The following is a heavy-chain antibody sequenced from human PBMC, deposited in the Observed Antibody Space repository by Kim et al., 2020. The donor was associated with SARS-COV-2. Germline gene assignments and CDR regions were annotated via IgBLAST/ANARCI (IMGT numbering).Heavy chain of an antibody. CDR2: IYYSGST. J-gene: IGHJ3*02. V-gene: IGHV4-39*01. Sequence: SETLSLTCTVSGGSISSSSYYWGWIRQPPGKGLEWIGSIYYSGSTYYNPSLKSRVTISVDTSKNQFSLKLSSVTAADTAVYYCARHLSITMIVVVIRGAFAIWGHGKMVTVSS. CDR1: GGSISSSSYY. D-gene: IGHD3-22*01. CDR3: ARHLSITMIVVVIRGAFAI.